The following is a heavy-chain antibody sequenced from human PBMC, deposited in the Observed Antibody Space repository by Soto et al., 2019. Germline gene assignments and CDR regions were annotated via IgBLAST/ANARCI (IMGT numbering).Heavy chain of an antibody. V-gene: IGHV3-48*03. D-gene: IGHD3-22*01. CDR2: IGNSGSTI. CDR1: GFTFSSYE. J-gene: IGHJ4*02. Sequence: GGSLRLSCAASGFTFSSYEMNWVRQAPGKGLEWVSYIGNSGSTIYYADSVKGRFTISRDNAKNSLYLQMDSLRAEDTAVYYCERVYTSGYYLYYFDYWGQGTLVTVYS. CDR3: ERVYTSGYYLYYFDY.